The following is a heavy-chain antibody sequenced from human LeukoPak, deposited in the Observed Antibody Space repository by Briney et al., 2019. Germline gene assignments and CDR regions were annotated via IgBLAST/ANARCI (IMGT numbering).Heavy chain of an antibody. CDR1: GFTFSSYA. V-gene: IGHV3-30-3*01. J-gene: IGHJ6*02. D-gene: IGHD4-17*01. CDR2: ISYDGSNK. CDR3: ARDPHDYGDYRHYYYYGMDV. Sequence: GGSLRLSCAASGFTFSSYAMQWVRQAPGTGLEWVAVISYDGSNKYYADSVKGRFTISRDNSKNTLYLQMNSLRAEDTAVYYCARDPHDYGDYRHYYYYGMDVWGQGTTVTVSS.